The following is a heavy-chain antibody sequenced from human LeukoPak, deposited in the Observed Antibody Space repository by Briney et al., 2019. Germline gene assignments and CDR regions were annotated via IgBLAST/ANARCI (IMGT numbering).Heavy chain of an antibody. V-gene: IGHV6-1*01. CDR3: VRDSDDYYWALDF. Sequence: SHTLSLTFSISAASFSINSVTLNWIRQSPSRGLEWLGSIYYRSRWGNDYAISVKGRITINPDTSRNQFSLQLNSVTPEDTAVYYCVRDSDDYYWALDFWGQGTPVTVSS. D-gene: IGHD3-10*01. J-gene: IGHJ4*02. CDR1: AASFSINSVT. CDR2: IYYRSRWGN.